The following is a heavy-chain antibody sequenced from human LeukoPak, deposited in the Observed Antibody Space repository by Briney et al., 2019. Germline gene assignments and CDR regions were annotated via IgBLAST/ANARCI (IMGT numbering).Heavy chain of an antibody. J-gene: IGHJ4*02. Sequence: EASVKVSCKASGYTFTGYYMHWVRQAPGQGLEWMGWINPNSGGTNYAQKFQGRVTMTRDTSISTAYMELSRLRSDDTAVYYCAKDRWRQQLVHYLDYWGQGALVTVSS. V-gene: IGHV1-2*02. D-gene: IGHD6-13*01. CDR2: INPNSGGT. CDR1: GYTFTGYY. CDR3: AKDRWRQQLVHYLDY.